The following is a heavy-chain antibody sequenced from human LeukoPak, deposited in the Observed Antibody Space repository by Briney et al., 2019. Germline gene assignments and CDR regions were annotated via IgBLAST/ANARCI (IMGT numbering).Heavy chain of an antibody. CDR2: INPNSGGT. J-gene: IGHJ4*02. V-gene: IGHV1-2*06. Sequence: ASVKVSCKASGYTFTGYYMHWVRQAPGQGLEWVGRINPNSGGTNYAQKFQGRVTMTRDTSISTAYMELSRLRSDDTAVYYCASRVGYDSSGYYYVSTGSLVYWGQGTLVTVSS. D-gene: IGHD3-22*01. CDR1: GYTFTGYY. CDR3: ASRVGYDSSGYYYVSTGSLVY.